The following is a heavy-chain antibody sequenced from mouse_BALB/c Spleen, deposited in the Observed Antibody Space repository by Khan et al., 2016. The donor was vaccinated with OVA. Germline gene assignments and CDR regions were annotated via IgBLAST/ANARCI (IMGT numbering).Heavy chain of an antibody. CDR2: ISTYYGDA. V-gene: IGHV1S137*01. CDR3: TRGGGENSFAY. D-gene: IGHD2-12*01. Sequence: QVQLQQSGAELVRPGVSVKISCKGSGYTFTDFTLHWVKQSHAMSLEWIGVISTYYGDATYNQRFKDKATMTVDKSSSTAYMELARLTSEDSAIYYCTRGGGENSFAYWGQGTLVTVSA. CDR1: GYTFTDFT. J-gene: IGHJ3*01.